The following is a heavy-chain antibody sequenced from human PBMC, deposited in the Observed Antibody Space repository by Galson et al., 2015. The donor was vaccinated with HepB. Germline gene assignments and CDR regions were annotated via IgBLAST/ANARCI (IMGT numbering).Heavy chain of an antibody. CDR2: ISWNSGSI. CDR1: GFTFDDYA. V-gene: IGHV3-9*01. D-gene: IGHD6-13*01. CDR3: AKDTEGSSSWYDFDY. J-gene: IGHJ4*02. Sequence: SLRLSCAASGFTFDDYAMHWVRQAPGKGLEWVSGISWNSGSIGYADSVKGRFTISRDNAKNSLYLQMNSLRAEDTALYYCAKDTEGSSSWYDFDYWGQGTLVTVSS.